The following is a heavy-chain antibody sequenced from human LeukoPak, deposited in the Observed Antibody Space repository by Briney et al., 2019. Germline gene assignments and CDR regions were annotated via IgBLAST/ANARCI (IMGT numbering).Heavy chain of an antibody. Sequence: GGSLRLSCAASGFTFSSYAMRWVRQAPGKGLEWVAVISYDGSNKYYADSVKGRFTISRDNSKNTLYLQMNSLRAEDTAVYYCASITIFGVVIPELDYWGQGTLVTVSS. J-gene: IGHJ4*02. D-gene: IGHD3-3*01. CDR1: GFTFSSYA. CDR2: ISYDGSNK. CDR3: ASITIFGVVIPELDY. V-gene: IGHV3-30-3*01.